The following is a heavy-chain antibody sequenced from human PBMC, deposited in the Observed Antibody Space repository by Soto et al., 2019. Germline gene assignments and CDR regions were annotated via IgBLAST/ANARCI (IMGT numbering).Heavy chain of an antibody. J-gene: IGHJ6*02. Sequence: PGGSLRLSCAASGFTFSSYDMHWVRQATGKGLEWVSAIGTAGDTYYPGSVKGRFTISRENAKNSLYLQMNSLRAEDTAVYYCARGGKYSSSSFYYYYGMDVWGQGTTVTVSS. CDR3: ARGGKYSSSSFYYYYGMDV. D-gene: IGHD6-6*01. V-gene: IGHV3-13*01. CDR2: IGTAGDT. CDR1: GFTFSSYD.